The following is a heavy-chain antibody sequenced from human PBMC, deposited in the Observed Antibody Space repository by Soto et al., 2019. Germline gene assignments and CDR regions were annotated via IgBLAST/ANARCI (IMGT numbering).Heavy chain of an antibody. Sequence: GASVKVSCKVSGYTLTELSMHWVRQAPGKGLEWMGDFDPEDSETNYAQKFQGRLTMTEDTSTRTAYMELTKLRSEDTAVYFCALRTGNWNPLADWGQGTLVTVSS. CDR2: FDPEDSET. J-gene: IGHJ4*02. V-gene: IGHV1-24*01. D-gene: IGHD1-1*01. CDR1: GYTLTELS. CDR3: ALRTGNWNPLAD.